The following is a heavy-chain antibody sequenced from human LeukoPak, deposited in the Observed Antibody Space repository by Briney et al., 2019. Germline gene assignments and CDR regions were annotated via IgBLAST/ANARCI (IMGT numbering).Heavy chain of an antibody. D-gene: IGHD1-26*01. Sequence: ASVKVSCKASGGTFSSYAISWVRQAPGQGLEWMGGIIPIFGTANYAQKFQGRVTITADESTSTAYMELSSLRSEDTAVYYCARIRSRKWGFDYWGQGALVTVSS. J-gene: IGHJ4*02. V-gene: IGHV1-69*13. CDR3: ARIRSRKWGFDY. CDR1: GGTFSSYA. CDR2: IIPIFGTA.